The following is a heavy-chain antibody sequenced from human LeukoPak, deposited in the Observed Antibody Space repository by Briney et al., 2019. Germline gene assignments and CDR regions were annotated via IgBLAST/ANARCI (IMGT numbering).Heavy chain of an antibody. CDR3: ARVSGRLERQSDLDY. Sequence: GGSLRLSCAASGFTFASYSMNWVRQAPGKGPEWVSSISGDSTYIYNAGSVKGRFTISRDNAQASLYLQMISLRADDTAVYYCARVSGRLERQSDLDYWGQGTLVIVSS. D-gene: IGHD1-1*01. V-gene: IGHV3-21*01. CDR2: ISGDSTYI. J-gene: IGHJ4*02. CDR1: GFTFASYS.